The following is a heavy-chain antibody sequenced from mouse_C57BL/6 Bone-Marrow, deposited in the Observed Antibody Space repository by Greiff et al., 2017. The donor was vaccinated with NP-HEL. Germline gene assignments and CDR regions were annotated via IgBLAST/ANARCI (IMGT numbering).Heavy chain of an antibody. D-gene: IGHD2-13*01. V-gene: IGHV5-9*01. J-gene: IGHJ1*03. CDR1: GFTFSSYT. CDR2: ISGGGGNT. CDR3: ARDYFYWYFDV. Sequence: EVQGVESGGGLVKPGGSLKLSCAASGFTFSSYTMSWVRQTPEKRLEWVATISGGGGNTYYPDSVKGRFTISRDNAKNTLYLQMSSLRSEDTALYYCARDYFYWYFDVWGTGTTVTVSS.